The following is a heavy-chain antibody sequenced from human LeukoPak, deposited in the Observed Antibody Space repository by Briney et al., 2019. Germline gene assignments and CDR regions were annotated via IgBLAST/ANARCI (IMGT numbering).Heavy chain of an antibody. CDR3: ARVSSKHWFDP. Sequence: NPSETLSLTCTVSGGSISSGSYYWSWIRQPAGKGLEWIGRIYTSGSTNYNPSLKSRVTISVDTSKNQFSLKLSSVTAADTAVYYCARVSSKHWFDPWGQGTLVTVSS. D-gene: IGHD6-13*01. CDR1: GGSISSGSYY. J-gene: IGHJ5*02. CDR2: IYTSGST. V-gene: IGHV4-61*02.